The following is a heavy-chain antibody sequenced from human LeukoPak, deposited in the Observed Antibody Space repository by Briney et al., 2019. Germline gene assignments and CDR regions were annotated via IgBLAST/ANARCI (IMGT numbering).Heavy chain of an antibody. Sequence: PGGSLRLSCAASGFTFSSYWMSWVRQAPGKGLEWVANIKQDGSEKYYVDSVKGRFTISRDNAKNSLYLQMNSLRAEDTAVYYCARMLSSSPTDLYYYYYMDVWGKGTTVTVSS. CDR2: IKQDGSEK. CDR1: GFTFSSYW. CDR3: ARMLSSSPTDLYYYYYMDV. V-gene: IGHV3-7*01. D-gene: IGHD6-6*01. J-gene: IGHJ6*03.